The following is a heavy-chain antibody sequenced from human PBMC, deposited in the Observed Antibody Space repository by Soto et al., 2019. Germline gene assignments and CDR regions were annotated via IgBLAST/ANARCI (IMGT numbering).Heavy chain of an antibody. CDR1: GLNFSDAW. J-gene: IGHJ5*02. CDR3: ATDIWTLPWEPPRLWFDP. V-gene: IGHV3-15*05. Sequence: EVRLVESGGGLVKPGGSLRLACSASGLNFSDAWMTWVRQAPGKGLEWVGHIKSKSDDETTDYAAPVRGRFTILRDDSKNTLHLQMNSLKPDDTAVYYCATDIWTLPWEPPRLWFDPWGLGTLVTVSS. CDR2: IKSKSDDETT. D-gene: IGHD1-26*01.